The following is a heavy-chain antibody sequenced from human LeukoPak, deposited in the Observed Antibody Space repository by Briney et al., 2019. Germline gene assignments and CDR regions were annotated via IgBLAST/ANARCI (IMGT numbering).Heavy chain of an antibody. V-gene: IGHV1-69*13. CDR1: GGTFSSYA. D-gene: IGHD6-6*01. CDR3: ASEREYSSSFHFIY. J-gene: IGHJ4*02. Sequence: SVKVSCKASGGTFSSYAISWVRQAPGQGLEWMGGIIPIFGTANYAQKFQGRVTITADESTSTAYMELSSLRSEDTAVYYCASEREYSSSFHFIYWGQGTLVTVSS. CDR2: IIPIFGTA.